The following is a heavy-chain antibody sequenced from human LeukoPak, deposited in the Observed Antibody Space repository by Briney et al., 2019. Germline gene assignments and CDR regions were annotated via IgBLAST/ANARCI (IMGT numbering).Heavy chain of an antibody. D-gene: IGHD4-17*01. V-gene: IGHV3-23*01. CDR3: AKGSRSTVTTSYFDY. J-gene: IGHJ4*02. CDR1: GFPFSSDD. CDR2: LSSSGADT. Sequence: GGSLRPSCAASGFPFSSDDMSWVRQAPGKGLEWVSCLSSSGADTYYADSMTGRFTSSRDNSTNTQYLKMRMMRDEDTAVYYCAKGSRSTVTTSYFDYWGQGTLVTVSS.